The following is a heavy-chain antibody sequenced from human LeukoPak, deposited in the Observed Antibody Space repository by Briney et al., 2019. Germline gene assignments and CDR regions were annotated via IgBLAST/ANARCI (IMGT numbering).Heavy chain of an antibody. Sequence: SETLSLTCTVSGVSISSGSYYWSWIRQPARKGLEWIVRIYTSGSTNYHPSLKSRITISVDTSKNQFSLKLSSVTAADTAVYYCARSQGDPLDYYYYMDVWGKGTTVTISS. D-gene: IGHD2-21*01. CDR2: IYTSGST. J-gene: IGHJ6*03. CDR3: ARSQGDPLDYYYYMDV. CDR1: GVSISSGSYY. V-gene: IGHV4-61*02.